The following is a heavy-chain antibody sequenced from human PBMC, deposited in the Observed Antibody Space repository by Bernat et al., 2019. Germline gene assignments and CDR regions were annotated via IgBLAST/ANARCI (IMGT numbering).Heavy chain of an antibody. J-gene: IGHJ3*01. CDR2: ITNKANRYTT. Sequence: EVQLVESGGGLVQPGGSLRLSCAASGFTFSDHYMDWVRQAPGKGLEWIGHITNKANRYTTQYAASVKGRFTLSRDDSRNSVYLQMNSLKTEDTAVYYCARVLGVAATSAFDVWGQGTTVTVSS. CDR1: GFTFSDHY. D-gene: IGHD2-15*01. CDR3: ARVLGVAATSAFDV. V-gene: IGHV3-72*01.